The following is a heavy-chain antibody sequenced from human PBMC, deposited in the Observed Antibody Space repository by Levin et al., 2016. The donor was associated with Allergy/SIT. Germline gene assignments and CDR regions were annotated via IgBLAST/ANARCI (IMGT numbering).Heavy chain of an antibody. Sequence: RQAPGKGLEWIGEINHSGSTNYNPSLKSRVTISVDTSKNQFSLKLSSVTAADTAVYYCARRAGYSSSWYLPHLTTWDYWGQGTLVTVSS. CDR3: ARRAGYSSSWYLPHLTTWDY. D-gene: IGHD6-13*01. V-gene: IGHV4-34*01. CDR2: INHSGST. J-gene: IGHJ4*02.